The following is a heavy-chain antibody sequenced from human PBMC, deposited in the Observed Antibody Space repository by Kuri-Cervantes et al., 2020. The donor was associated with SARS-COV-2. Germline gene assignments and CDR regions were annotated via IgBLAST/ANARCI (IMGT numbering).Heavy chain of an antibody. CDR1: GFTFSSYE. V-gene: IGHV3-48*03. CDR2: ISSSGSTI. CDR3: AKTAGSGSYHYYYYYMDV. D-gene: IGHD1-26*01. J-gene: IGHJ6*03. Sequence: GGSLRLSCAASGFTFSSYEMNWVRQAPGKGLEWVSYISSSGSTIYYADSVKGRFTISRDNSKNTLYLQMNSLRAEDTAVYYCAKTAGSGSYHYYYYYMDVWGKGTTVTVSS.